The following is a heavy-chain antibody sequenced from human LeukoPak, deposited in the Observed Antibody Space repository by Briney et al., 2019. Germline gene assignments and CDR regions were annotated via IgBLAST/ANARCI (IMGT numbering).Heavy chain of an antibody. J-gene: IGHJ4*02. CDR1: GFAFSGYA. CDR3: VKLSYDFWSGSFDY. Sequence: GGSLRLSCAASGFAFSGYAMTWVRQAPGKGLEWVAGISGSGSSTYYADSVEGRFTISRDNSNNMLYLEMNSLRAEDTAVYYCVKLSYDFWSGSFDYWGLGSLVTVSP. CDR2: ISGSGSST. D-gene: IGHD3-3*01. V-gene: IGHV3-23*01.